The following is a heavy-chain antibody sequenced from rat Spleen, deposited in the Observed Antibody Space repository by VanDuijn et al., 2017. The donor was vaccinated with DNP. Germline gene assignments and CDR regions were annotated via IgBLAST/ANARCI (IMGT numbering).Heavy chain of an antibody. Sequence: EVRLVESGGDLVQPGRSLKVSCVASGFTFNYYWMTWIRHIPGKGLEWVASICTSGVVTYYRDSVKGRFTISRDNAKSTLYLQMDSLRSEDTATYYCAKEATRAPFAYWGQGTLVTVSS. CDR3: AKEATRAPFAY. CDR2: ICTSGVVT. D-gene: IGHD1-4*01. J-gene: IGHJ3*01. V-gene: IGHV5-31*01. CDR1: GFTFNYYW.